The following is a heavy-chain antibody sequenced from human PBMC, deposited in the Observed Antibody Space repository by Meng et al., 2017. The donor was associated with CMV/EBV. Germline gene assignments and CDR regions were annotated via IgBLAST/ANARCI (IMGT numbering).Heavy chain of an antibody. D-gene: IGHD3-22*01. V-gene: IGHV1-24*01. CDR1: YHLTELS. CDR3: ATVPYYDSSGYSPDFDY. CDR2: FDPEDGET. Sequence: YHLTELSMHWVRQAPGKGLEWMGGFDPEDGETIYAQKFQGRVTMTEDTSTDTAYMELSSLRSEDTAVYYCATVPYYDSSGYSPDFDYWGQGTLVTVSS. J-gene: IGHJ4*02.